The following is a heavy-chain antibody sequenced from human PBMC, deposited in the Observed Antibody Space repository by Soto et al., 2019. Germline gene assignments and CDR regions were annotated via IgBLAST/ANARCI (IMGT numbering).Heavy chain of an antibody. D-gene: IGHD2-21*01. J-gene: IGHJ5*02. CDR3: ATLPPRIVVTLLPIPS. V-gene: IGHV4-4*02. CDR2: IYHSGEP. CDR1: GGSISDTNC. Sequence: SETLSITRAVSGGSISDTNCWPGVRQSLGKCLEWIREIYHSGEPTYSPSLRGRVTISVDKSNNQFSLRLRYVTAADTAVYYCATLPPRIVVTLLPIPSWGQGIPVTVSS.